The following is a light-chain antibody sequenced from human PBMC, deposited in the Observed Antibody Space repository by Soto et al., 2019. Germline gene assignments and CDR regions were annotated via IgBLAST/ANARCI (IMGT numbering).Light chain of an antibody. J-gene: IGLJ1*01. CDR2: DVN. CDR1: SSDVGGYNF. V-gene: IGLV2-14*03. CDR3: CSYTSSSTHV. Sequence: QSALTQPASVSGSPGQSITISCTGTSSDVGGYNFVSWYQQHPGKVPKLMIFDVNRRPSGVSDRFSGSKSGNTASLTISGHKAEDEGDYYCCSYTSSSTHVFGSGTKLTVL.